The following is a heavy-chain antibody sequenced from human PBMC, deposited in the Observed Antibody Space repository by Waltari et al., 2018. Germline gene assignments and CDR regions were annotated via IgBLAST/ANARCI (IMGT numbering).Heavy chain of an antibody. J-gene: IGHJ4*02. D-gene: IGHD3-3*01. Sequence: QVQLVESGGGVVQPGRSLRLSCTASEVTFRPSAMHWVRQAPGKGLEWIAVISASGDAEFYADSVKGRFSISRDNSKNTLYLQMNGLRGDDTAVYFCAGAPSWVRFLENWGQGTLVTVSS. CDR2: ISASGDAE. CDR3: AGAPSWVRFLEN. V-gene: IGHV3-30*01. CDR1: EVTFRPSA.